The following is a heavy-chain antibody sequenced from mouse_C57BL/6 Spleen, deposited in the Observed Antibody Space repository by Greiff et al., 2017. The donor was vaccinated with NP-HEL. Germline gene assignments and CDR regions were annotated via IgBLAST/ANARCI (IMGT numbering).Heavy chain of an antibody. J-gene: IGHJ3*01. CDR1: GYSITSGYY. Sequence: EVKLMESGPGLVKPSQSLSLTCSVTGYSITSGYYWNWIRQFPGNKLEWMGYISYDGSNNYNPSLKNRISITRDTSKNQFFLKLNSVTTEDTATYYCARVHYDYDVFAYWGQGTLVTVSA. CDR2: ISYDGSN. CDR3: ARVHYDYDVFAY. D-gene: IGHD2-4*01. V-gene: IGHV3-6*01.